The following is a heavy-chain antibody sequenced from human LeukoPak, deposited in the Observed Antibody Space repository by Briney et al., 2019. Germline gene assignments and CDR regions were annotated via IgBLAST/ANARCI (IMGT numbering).Heavy chain of an antibody. CDR1: GGSISSGSYY. Sequence: SETLSLTCTVSGGSISSGSYYWSWIRQPAGKGLEWIGRIYTSGSTNYNPSLKSRVTISVDTSKNQFSLKLSSVTAADTAVYYCARDTGALPDYWGQGTLVTVSS. CDR3: ARDTGALPDY. J-gene: IGHJ4*02. V-gene: IGHV4-61*02. D-gene: IGHD1-14*01. CDR2: IYTSGST.